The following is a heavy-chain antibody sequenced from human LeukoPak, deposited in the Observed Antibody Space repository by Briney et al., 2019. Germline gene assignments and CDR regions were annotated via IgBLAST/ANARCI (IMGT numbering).Heavy chain of an antibody. CDR3: AKVQGSYYDGSGYLD. V-gene: IGHV3-23*01. CDR2: ISGSGGST. D-gene: IGHD3-22*01. CDR1: GFTFSSYA. J-gene: IGHJ4*02. Sequence: PGGSLRLSCAASGFTFSSYAMSWVRQAPGKGLEWVSAISGSGGSTYYADSVKGRFTISRDNSKNTLYLQMNSLRAEDTAVYYCAKVQGSYYDGSGYLDWGQGTLVTVSS.